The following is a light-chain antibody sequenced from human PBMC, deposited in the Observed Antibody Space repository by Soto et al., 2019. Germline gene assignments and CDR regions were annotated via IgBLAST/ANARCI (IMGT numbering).Light chain of an antibody. J-gene: IGKJ2*01. CDR3: MQGTHWPPYT. CDR2: KVS. CDR1: QSLVYGDGNTY. V-gene: IGKV2-30*01. Sequence: DVVMTQSPLSLPVTLGQPASISCRSSQSLVYGDGNTYLNWFQQRPGQSPRRLIYKVSNRDSGVPDRFSGSGSATDFTLKISRVEAEDVGVYYCMQGTHWPPYTFGQGTKLEIK.